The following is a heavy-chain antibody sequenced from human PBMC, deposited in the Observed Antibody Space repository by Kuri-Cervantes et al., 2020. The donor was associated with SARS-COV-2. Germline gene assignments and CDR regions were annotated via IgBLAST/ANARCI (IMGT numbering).Heavy chain of an antibody. D-gene: IGHD3-16*01. CDR3: ARDLGGPRFGGMDV. V-gene: IGHV3-13*01. CDR1: GFTFSSYD. CDR2: IGTAGDT. Sequence: GESLKISCAASGFTFSSYDMHWVRQATGKGLEWVSAIGTAGDTYYPGSVKGRFTISRENAKNSLYLQVNSLRAGDTAVYYCARDLGGPRFGGMDVWGQGTTVTVSS. J-gene: IGHJ6*02.